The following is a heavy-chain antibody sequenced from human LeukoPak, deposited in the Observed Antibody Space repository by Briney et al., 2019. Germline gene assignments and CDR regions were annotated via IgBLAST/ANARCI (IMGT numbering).Heavy chain of an antibody. CDR3: ARQTGSGLFTLP. D-gene: IGHD3/OR15-3a*01. J-gene: IGHJ4*02. Sequence: SETLSLTCTVSGVSLSSSNSYWGWIRHPPGKGLEWIGSIYYTGTNYYNESIKSRVNISIDTYKNQISLRLTSVTATDTAMYYCARQTGSGLFTLPGGQGTLVTVSS. V-gene: IGHV4-39*01. CDR2: IYYTGTN. CDR1: GVSLSSSNSY.